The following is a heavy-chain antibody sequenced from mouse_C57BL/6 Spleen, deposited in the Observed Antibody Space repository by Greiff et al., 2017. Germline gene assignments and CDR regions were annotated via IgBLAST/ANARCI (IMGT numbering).Heavy chain of an antibody. V-gene: IGHV1-80*01. Sequence: VQLQESGAELVKPGASVKISCKASGYAFTSYWMNWVKQRPGQGLEWIGQIYPGGGDTNYNGKFKGKATLTADKSSSTAYMKLSSLTSEDSAVYFCARTPRLYGSSYPFDYWGQGTTLTVSA. CDR1: GYAFTSYW. CDR3: ARTPRLYGSSYPFDY. J-gene: IGHJ2*01. CDR2: IYPGGGDT. D-gene: IGHD1-1*01.